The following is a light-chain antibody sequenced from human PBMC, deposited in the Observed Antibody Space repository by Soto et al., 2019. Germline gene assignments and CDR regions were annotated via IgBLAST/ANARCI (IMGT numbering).Light chain of an antibody. Sequence: DIQLTQSPSTLSASVGGRVNITCRDSQSIGVWLTWYQQKPGKAPKSLIYKTSTLESGVPSRFSGSGSGTEFTLTISSLQPDDFATYHCQYYDNYAWTFGQGTKVEIK. CDR3: QYYDNYAWT. V-gene: IGKV1-5*03. CDR2: KTS. J-gene: IGKJ1*01. CDR1: QSIGVW.